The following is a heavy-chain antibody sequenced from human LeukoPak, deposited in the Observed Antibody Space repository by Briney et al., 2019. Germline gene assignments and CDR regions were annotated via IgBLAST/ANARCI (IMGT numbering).Heavy chain of an antibody. D-gene: IGHD2-15*01. V-gene: IGHV1-69*04. J-gene: IGHJ4*02. CDR1: GGTFSSYA. Sequence: SVKVSCKASGGTFSSYAISWVRQAPGQGLDWMGRTIPILGIANYAQKFQGRVTITADKSTSTAYMELSSLRSEDTAVYYCAKLSGGRYCSGGSCYFDYWGQGTLVTVSA. CDR3: AKLSGGRYCSGGSCYFDY. CDR2: TIPILGIA.